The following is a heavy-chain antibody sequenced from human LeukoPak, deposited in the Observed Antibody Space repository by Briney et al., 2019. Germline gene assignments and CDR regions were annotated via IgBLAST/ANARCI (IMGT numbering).Heavy chain of an antibody. J-gene: IGHJ5*02. Sequence: PGGSLRLSCAASGFPFNNYWMHWVRQAPGKGLVWVSSINTDGRTTRYAASVQGRFTISRDDAKNTLYLQMNSLRVDDTAVYYCARAGASGWYAAGWFDPWGQRTLVTVSS. V-gene: IGHV3-74*01. CDR1: GFPFNNYW. CDR2: INTDGRTT. D-gene: IGHD6-19*01. CDR3: ARAGASGWYAAGWFDP.